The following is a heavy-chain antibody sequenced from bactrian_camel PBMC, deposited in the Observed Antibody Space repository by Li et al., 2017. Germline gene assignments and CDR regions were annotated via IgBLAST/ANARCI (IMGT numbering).Heavy chain of an antibody. Sequence: VQLVESGGGLVQPGKSLKLSCAASGFPFSTYGYDIHWVRQAPGKGLEWVSVMISTGGRTYYADSVKGRFTISRDNAKNMLYLQMNSLQTDDTAVYYRSRGQTGNWDPKGQGTQVTVS. J-gene: IGHJ4*01. CDR2: MISTGGRT. CDR1: GFPFSTYGYD. D-gene: IGHD7*01. V-gene: IGHV3S40*01.